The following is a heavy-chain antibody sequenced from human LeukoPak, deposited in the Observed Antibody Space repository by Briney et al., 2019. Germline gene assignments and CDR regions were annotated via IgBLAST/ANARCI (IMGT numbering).Heavy chain of an antibody. V-gene: IGHV3-21*01. D-gene: IGHD3-10*01. CDR2: ITTTSSYI. Sequence: GGSLRLSCAASGFSFSSHYMAWVRQSPGKGLEWVSSITTTSSYIYYADSVKGRFTTSRDNAKNSLYLQMNSLRAEDTGVYYCARGEYDWGQGTLVTVSS. CDR1: GFSFSSHY. J-gene: IGHJ4*02. CDR3: ARGEYD.